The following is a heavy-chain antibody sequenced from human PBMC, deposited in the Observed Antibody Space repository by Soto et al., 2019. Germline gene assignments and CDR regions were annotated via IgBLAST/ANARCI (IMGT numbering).Heavy chain of an antibody. CDR1: GGTFSNYA. Sequence: QVQLVQSGAEVKKPGSSVKVSCKASGGTFSNYALISWVRQAPGQGLEWMGGIIPIDATVNYAQKFQGRITITADESTTTAYMDLGSLRSEDTAVYYCARDLLGFGYTYVDVWGQGTTVTV. CDR3: ARDLLGFGYTYVDV. CDR2: IIPIDATV. D-gene: IGHD3-10*01. J-gene: IGHJ6*01. V-gene: IGHV1-69*12.